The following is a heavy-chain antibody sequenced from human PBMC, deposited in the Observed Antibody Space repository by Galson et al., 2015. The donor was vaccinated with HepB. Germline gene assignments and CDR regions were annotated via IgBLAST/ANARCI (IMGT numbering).Heavy chain of an antibody. CDR3: AKDGHHGSSNRGDRWFDP. Sequence: SLRLSCAASGFTFSSYGMHWVRQAPGKGLEWVAVISYDGSNKYYADSVKGRFTISRDNSKNTLYLQMNSLRAEDTAVYYCAKDGHHGSSNRGDRWFDPWGQGTLVTVSS. CDR1: GFTFSSYG. J-gene: IGHJ5*02. D-gene: IGHD6-13*01. V-gene: IGHV3-30*18. CDR2: ISYDGSNK.